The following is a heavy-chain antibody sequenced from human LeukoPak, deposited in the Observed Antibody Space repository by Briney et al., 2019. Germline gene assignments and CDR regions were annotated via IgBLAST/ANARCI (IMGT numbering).Heavy chain of an antibody. CDR2: IYHSGNT. CDR1: GYSISSGYY. Sequence: PSETLSLTCTVSGYSISSGYYWAWIRQPPGKGLQWIGNIYHSGNTYYNPSLKSRVSISVDTSKNQFSLTLSSVTAADTAVYYCARSDGYGLVDIWGQGTMVTVSS. D-gene: IGHD3-10*01. V-gene: IGHV4-38-2*02. CDR3: ARSDGYGLVDI. J-gene: IGHJ3*02.